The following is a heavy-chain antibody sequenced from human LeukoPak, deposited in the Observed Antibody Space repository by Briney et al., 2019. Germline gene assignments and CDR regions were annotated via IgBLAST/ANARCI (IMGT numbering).Heavy chain of an antibody. J-gene: IGHJ4*02. Sequence: GGSLRLSCAASGSNSGMHWVRQAPGKGLEWVGVISNDGSNKYYADSVKGRFTISRDDSKNTLYLQMNSLRAEDTAVYYCSKKGQSEGYGKPDWGQGTLVTVSS. CDR3: SKKGQSEGYGKPD. CDR1: GSNSG. V-gene: IGHV3-30*18. D-gene: IGHD5-12*01. CDR2: ISNDGSNK.